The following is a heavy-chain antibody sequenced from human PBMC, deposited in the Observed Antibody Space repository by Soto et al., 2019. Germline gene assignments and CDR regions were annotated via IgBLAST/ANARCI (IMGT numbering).Heavy chain of an antibody. D-gene: IGHD2-21*02. CDR2: IYWDDDK. V-gene: IGHV2-5*02. J-gene: IGHJ3*02. CDR3: AHSYPHEWDGGNFGAFDI. Sequence: QITLKESGPTLVKPTQTLTLTCTFSGFSLSTSGVGVGWIRQPPGKALEWLALIYWDDDKRYSPSLKSRLTITKDTSKNQVVLTMTNMDPVDTATYYCAHSYPHEWDGGNFGAFDIWGQGTMVTVSS. CDR1: GFSLSTSGVG.